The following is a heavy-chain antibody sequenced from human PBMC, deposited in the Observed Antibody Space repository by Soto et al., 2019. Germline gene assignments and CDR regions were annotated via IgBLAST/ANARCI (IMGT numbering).Heavy chain of an antibody. Sequence: QVQLVQSGGEVKRPGASVKVSCKTSGYTFSNYGITWVRQAPGQPLEWLGWISLYSDGTNHAQKFQGRVSMTTDTSTTTAYMERRSLRSDDRAVYHGARVVPGAEAWFGPWGQGTLGTVSA. CDR3: ARVVPGAEAWFGP. D-gene: IGHD2-2*01. CDR2: ISLYSDGT. J-gene: IGHJ5*02. V-gene: IGHV1-18*01. CDR1: GYTFSNYG.